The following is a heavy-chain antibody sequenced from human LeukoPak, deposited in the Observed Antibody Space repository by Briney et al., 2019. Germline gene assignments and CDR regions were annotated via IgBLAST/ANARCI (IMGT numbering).Heavy chain of an antibody. V-gene: IGHV1-69*02. CDR2: IIPILGIA. CDR1: GGTLSSYT. D-gene: IGHD6-19*01. CDR3: ARVHRSGWYGYYFDY. Sequence: SLKVSCKASGGTLSSYTISWVRQTPGQGLEWMGRIIPILGIANNAQKFQGRVTITADKSTSTAYMELSSLRSEDTAVYYCARVHRSGWYGYYFDYWGQGTLVTVSS. J-gene: IGHJ4*02.